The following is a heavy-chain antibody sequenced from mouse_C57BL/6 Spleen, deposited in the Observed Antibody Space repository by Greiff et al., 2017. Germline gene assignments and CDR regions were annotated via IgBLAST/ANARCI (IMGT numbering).Heavy chain of an antibody. V-gene: IGHV1-61*01. CDR2: IYPSDSDT. D-gene: IGHD1-1*01. CDR3: AREYDYGSSPELTY. Sequence: QVQLQQPGAELVRPGSSVKLSCKASGYTFTSYWMDWVKQRPGQGLEWIGNIYPSDSDTHYTQKFKDKATLTVDKSSSTAYMQLSSLTTGDSAVYYGAREYDYGSSPELTYWGQGTLVTVSA. CDR1: GYTFTSYW. J-gene: IGHJ3*01.